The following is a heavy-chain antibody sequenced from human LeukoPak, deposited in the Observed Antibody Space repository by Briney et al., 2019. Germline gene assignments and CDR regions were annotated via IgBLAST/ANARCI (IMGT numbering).Heavy chain of an antibody. CDR1: GFTFSSVG. CDR2: IQFDGSNS. V-gene: IGHV3-30*02. J-gene: IGHJ4*02. Sequence: GGSLRLSCAASGFTFSSVGVHWVRQAPGKGLEWVAFIQFDGSNSYYADSVKGRFTLSRDNSKNTLYPQMDSLRAEDTAIYYCAKGQGYYCDHWGQGTLVTVSS. CDR3: AKGQGYYCDH. D-gene: IGHD3-22*01.